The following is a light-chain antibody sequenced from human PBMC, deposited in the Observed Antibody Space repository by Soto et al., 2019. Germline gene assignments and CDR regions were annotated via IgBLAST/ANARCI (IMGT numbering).Light chain of an antibody. J-gene: IGKJ1*01. V-gene: IGKV1-5*01. CDR2: DAS. CDR3: QQYNSYSWT. CDR1: QSISTW. Sequence: DIQMTQSPSTLSASVGDRVTITCRASQSISTWLAWYQQKPGKAPKVLIYDASSLKGGVPSRFSGSGSGTEFTLTISSLQPDDFATYYCQQYNSYSWTFXQGTKVDIK.